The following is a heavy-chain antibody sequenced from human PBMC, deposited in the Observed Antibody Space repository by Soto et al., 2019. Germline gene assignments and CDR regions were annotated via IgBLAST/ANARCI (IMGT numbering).Heavy chain of an antibody. J-gene: IGHJ4*02. CDR3: ARAQLPYYYDSSGLY. V-gene: IGHV3-33*01. Sequence: QVQLVESGGGVVQPGRSLRLSCAASGFTFSSYGMHWVRQAPGKGLEWVAGIWYDGSNKYYADSVKGRFTISRDNSKNTLYLQMHSLRGEDTAVYYCARAQLPYYYDSSGLYWGQGTLVTVSS. CDR1: GFTFSSYG. D-gene: IGHD3-22*01. CDR2: IWYDGSNK.